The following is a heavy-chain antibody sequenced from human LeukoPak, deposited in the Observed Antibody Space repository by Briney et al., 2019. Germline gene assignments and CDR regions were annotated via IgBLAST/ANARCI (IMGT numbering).Heavy chain of an antibody. D-gene: IGHD6-13*01. CDR1: GVSIISRSHY. J-gene: IGHJ4*02. V-gene: IGHV4-39*01. CDR2: IYYNGGT. Sequence: PSVTLSLTCTVSGVSIISRSHYWAWIRQPPGKGLEWIGSIYYNGGTYDSPSLKSRASISVDTSKNQFSLKLSSVTAADTSVYFCAREEASAADYWGQGTLVTVSS. CDR3: AREEASAADY.